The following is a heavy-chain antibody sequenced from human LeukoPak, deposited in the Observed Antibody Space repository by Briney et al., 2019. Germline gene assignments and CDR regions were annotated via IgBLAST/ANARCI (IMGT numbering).Heavy chain of an antibody. J-gene: IGHJ4*02. D-gene: IGHD4-17*01. CDR3: AKDNYGGIFAS. Sequence: PGESLRLSCAASGFTFIAYGMSWVRQAPGKGLEWVSHISDTVRDTWYANSVKGRFIISRDNSRDTVYLQMSSLRPEDTALYFCAKDNYGGIFASWGQGTLVTVSS. CDR1: GFTFIAYG. CDR2: ISDTVRDT. V-gene: IGHV3-23*01.